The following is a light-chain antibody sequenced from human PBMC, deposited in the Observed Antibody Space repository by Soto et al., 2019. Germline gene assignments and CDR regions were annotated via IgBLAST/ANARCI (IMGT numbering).Light chain of an antibody. CDR1: QSVRSSY. V-gene: IGKV3-20*01. CDR2: GAS. CDR3: QQYGSSPRT. Sequence: EIVLTQSPGTLSLSPGERATLSCRASQSVRSSYLAWYQKKPGQAPRLLIYGASSRATGIPDRFSGSGSGTDFTLTIRRLEPEDFAVYYCQQYGSSPRTFGQGTKVEIK. J-gene: IGKJ1*01.